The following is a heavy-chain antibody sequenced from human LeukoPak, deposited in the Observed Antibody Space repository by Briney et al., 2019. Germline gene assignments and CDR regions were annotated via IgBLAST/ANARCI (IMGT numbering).Heavy chain of an antibody. CDR1: GFTFGSYG. Sequence: GGSLRLSCAASGFTFGSYGMHWVRQAPGKGLEWVAVISYDGSNKYYADSVKGRFTISRDNSKNTLYLQMNSLRAEDTAVYYCAKDPGYSSGWFDYWGQGTLVTVSS. J-gene: IGHJ4*02. CDR3: AKDPGYSSGWFDY. CDR2: ISYDGSNK. V-gene: IGHV3-30*18. D-gene: IGHD6-19*01.